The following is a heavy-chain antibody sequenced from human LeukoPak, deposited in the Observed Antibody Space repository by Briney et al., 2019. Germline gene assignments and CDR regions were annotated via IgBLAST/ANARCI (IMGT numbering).Heavy chain of an antibody. CDR3: ARGVGYCSSTSCYRLGV. J-gene: IGHJ6*02. D-gene: IGHD2-2*01. Sequence: SETLSLTCAVYGGSFSGYYWSWIRQPPGKGLEWIGEINHSGSTNYNPSLKSRVTISVDTSKNQFSLKLSSVTAADTAVYYCARGVGYCSSTSCYRLGVWGQGTTVTVSS. V-gene: IGHV4-34*01. CDR2: INHSGST. CDR1: GGSFSGYY.